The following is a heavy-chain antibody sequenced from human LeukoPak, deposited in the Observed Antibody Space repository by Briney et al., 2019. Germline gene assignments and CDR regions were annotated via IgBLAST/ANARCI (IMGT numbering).Heavy chain of an antibody. D-gene: IGHD4-17*01. CDR1: GASVTATNYY. CDR2: VSYNDIT. V-gene: IGHV4-39*01. Sequence: SETLSLTCTVSGASVTATNYYWAWLRQPPGKGLEGLGTVSYNDITYYNPSLLGRVAVSRGTSKTRFSLDLTSVTTEDTAVYFCARNLRGLPSDSWGRGILVTVTS. J-gene: IGHJ5*01. CDR3: ARNLRGLPSDS.